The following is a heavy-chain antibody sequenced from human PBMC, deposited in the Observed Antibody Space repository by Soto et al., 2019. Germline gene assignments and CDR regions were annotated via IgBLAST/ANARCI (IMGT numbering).Heavy chain of an antibody. CDR2: IYFSGDT. V-gene: IGHV4-61*08. D-gene: IGHD3-10*02. CDR1: AGSVNSGGYY. CDR3: ARYVAWGYFDN. J-gene: IGHJ4*02. Sequence: QVQLQESGPGLVKPSETLSLTCNVSAGSVNSGGYYWSWIRQPPGKALEWIGYIYFSGDTSYNPSLKSRVAISLDTSKNRFSLKLRSVTAADTAIYYCARYVAWGYFDNWGQGTLVTVSS.